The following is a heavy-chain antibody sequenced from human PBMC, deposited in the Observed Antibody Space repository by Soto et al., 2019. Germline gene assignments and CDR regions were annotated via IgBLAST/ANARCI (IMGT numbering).Heavy chain of an antibody. J-gene: IGHJ1*01. CDR1: GFTFSDYF. CDR2: ISSSGNNI. CDR3: VRARYAGGWYAAQH. V-gene: IGHV3-11*01. Sequence: QVQLVESGGGLVKPGGSLRLSCAASGFTFSDYFMSWIRQAPGKGLEWVSYISSSGNNIYYADSVKGRFTISRDNAKNSLYLQMNSLRAEDTAVYYCVRARYAGGWYAAQHWGHGTLVTVSS. D-gene: IGHD6-19*01.